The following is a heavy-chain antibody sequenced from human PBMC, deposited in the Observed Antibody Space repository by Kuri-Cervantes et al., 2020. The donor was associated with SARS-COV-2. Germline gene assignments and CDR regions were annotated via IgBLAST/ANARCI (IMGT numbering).Heavy chain of an antibody. CDR3: ARDVDLGYSYGASYYYYGMDV. Sequence: GESLKISCAASGFTFSSYGMHWVRQAPGKGLEWVAFIRYDGSNKYYADSVKGRFTISRDNAKNSLYLQMNSLRAEDTAVYYCARDVDLGYSYGASYYYYGMDVWGQGTTVTVSS. CDR1: GFTFSSYG. D-gene: IGHD5-18*01. CDR2: IRYDGSNK. J-gene: IGHJ6*02. V-gene: IGHV3-30*02.